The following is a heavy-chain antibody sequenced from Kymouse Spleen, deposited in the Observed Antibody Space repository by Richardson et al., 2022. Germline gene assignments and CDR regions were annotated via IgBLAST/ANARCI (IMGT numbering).Heavy chain of an antibody. V-gene: IGHV4-39*01. D-gene: IGHD3-3*01. Sequence: QLQLQESGPGLVKPSETLSLTCTVSGGSISSSSYYWGWIRQPPGKGLEWIGSIYYSGSTYYNPSLKSRVTISVDTSKNQFSLKLSSVTAADTAVYYCARDGHDFSFDYWGQGTLVTVSS. CDR3: ARDGHDFSFDY. CDR2: IYYSGST. CDR1: GGSISSSSYY. J-gene: IGHJ4*02.